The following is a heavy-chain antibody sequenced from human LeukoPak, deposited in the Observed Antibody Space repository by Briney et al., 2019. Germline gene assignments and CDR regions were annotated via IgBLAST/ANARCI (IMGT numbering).Heavy chain of an antibody. Sequence: SETLSLTCAVYGGSFSGYYWSWIRQPPGKGLEWIGEINHSGSTNYNPSLKSRVTISVDTSKSQFSLKLSSVTAADTAVYYCAREDRYYDFWSGYYKSANFDYWGQGTLVTVSS. V-gene: IGHV4-34*01. J-gene: IGHJ4*02. CDR2: INHSGST. CDR3: AREDRYYDFWSGYYKSANFDY. CDR1: GGSFSGYY. D-gene: IGHD3-3*01.